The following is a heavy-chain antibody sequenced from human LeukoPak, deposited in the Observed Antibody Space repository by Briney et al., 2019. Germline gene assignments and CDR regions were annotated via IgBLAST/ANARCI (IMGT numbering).Heavy chain of an antibody. J-gene: IGHJ5*02. D-gene: IGHD5-12*01. CDR1: GGTFSSYA. Sequence: ASVKVCCKASGGTFSSYAISWARQAPGQGLEWMGGIIPICGTANYAQKFQGRITITADKSTSTAYMELSSLRSEDTAVYYCASSMDIVATGHWFDPWGQGTLVTVSS. CDR3: ASSMDIVATGHWFDP. CDR2: IIPICGTA. V-gene: IGHV1-69*06.